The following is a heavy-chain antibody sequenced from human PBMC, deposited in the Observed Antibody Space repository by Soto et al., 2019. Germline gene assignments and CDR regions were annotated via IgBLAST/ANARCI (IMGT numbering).Heavy chain of an antibody. CDR2: INHSGGT. CDR3: ARGGLLGTTQYNWFDP. D-gene: IGHD1-7*01. CDR1: GGSFSGYY. J-gene: IGHJ5*02. Sequence: QVQLQQWGAGLLKPSETLSLTCAVYGGSFSGYYWSWIRQPPGKGLEWIGEINHSGGTDYNPSLKSGVTIPIDTPKSLCGLKLSSVTAADTAVYYCARGGLLGTTQYNWFDPWGQGTMVTVSS. V-gene: IGHV4-34*01.